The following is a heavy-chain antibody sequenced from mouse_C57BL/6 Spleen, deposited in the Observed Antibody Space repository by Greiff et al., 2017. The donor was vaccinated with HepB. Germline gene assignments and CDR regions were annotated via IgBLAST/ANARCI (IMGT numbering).Heavy chain of an antibody. J-gene: IGHJ4*01. CDR3: ARPRRGDAMDY. CDR1: GYAFSSSW. D-gene: IGHD2-10*02. CDR2: IYPGDGDT. Sequence: QVQLQQPGAELVKPGASVKLSCKASGYAFSSSWMNWVKQRPGKGLEWIGRIYPGDGDTNYNGKFKGKATLTADKSSSTAYMQLSSLTSEDSAVYFCARPRRGDAMDYWGQGTSVTVSS. V-gene: IGHV1-82*01.